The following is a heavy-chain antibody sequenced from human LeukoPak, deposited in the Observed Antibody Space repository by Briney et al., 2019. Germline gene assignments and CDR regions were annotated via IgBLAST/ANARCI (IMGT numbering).Heavy chain of an antibody. CDR3: ARGLLAAAGIDY. CDR1: GFTVSSNY. J-gene: IGHJ4*02. D-gene: IGHD6-13*01. V-gene: IGHV3-7*04. Sequence: QSGGSLRLSCAASGFTVSSNYMSWVRQAPGKGLEWVANIKQDGSEKNHVDSVKGRFTISRDNAKNSLYLQMNSLRAGDTAVYYCARGLLAAAGIDYWGQGALVTVSS. CDR2: IKQDGSEK.